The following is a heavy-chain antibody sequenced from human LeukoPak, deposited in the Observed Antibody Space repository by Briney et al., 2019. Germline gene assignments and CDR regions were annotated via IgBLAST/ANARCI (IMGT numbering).Heavy chain of an antibody. CDR2: IKQDGSEK. CDR3: ARDAGYCSAGSCYDY. CDR1: GFTFRNYW. Sequence: GGSLRLSCTVSGFTFRNYWMSWVRQAPGRGLEWVVNIKQDGSEKYYVDSVKGRFTVSRDDAKKTLFLQMDSLRDEDTAVYYCARDAGYCSAGSCYDYWGQGTLVTVSS. D-gene: IGHD2-15*01. V-gene: IGHV3-7*01. J-gene: IGHJ4*02.